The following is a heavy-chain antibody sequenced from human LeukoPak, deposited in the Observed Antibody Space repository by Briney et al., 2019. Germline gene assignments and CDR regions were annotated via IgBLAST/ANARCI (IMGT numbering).Heavy chain of an antibody. Sequence: PGGSLRLSCAASGFTFSSYEMNWVRQAPGKGLEWVSSISRSSSYIYYADSVKGRFTIPRDNAKNSLYLQMKSLRAEDTAVYYCARESRYYYDSSGKTTEYFQHWGQGTLVTVSS. CDR2: ISRSSSYI. CDR3: ARESRYYYDSSGKTTEYFQH. CDR1: GFTFSSYE. J-gene: IGHJ1*01. D-gene: IGHD3-22*01. V-gene: IGHV3-21*01.